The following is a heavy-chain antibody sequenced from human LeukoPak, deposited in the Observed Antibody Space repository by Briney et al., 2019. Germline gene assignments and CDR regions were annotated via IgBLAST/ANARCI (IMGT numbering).Heavy chain of an antibody. J-gene: IGHJ4*02. CDR3: AKGARSSSGYTTD. CDR1: GFTFDDYG. D-gene: IGHD3-22*01. V-gene: IGHV3-20*04. Sequence: GGSLRLSCAASGFTFDDYGMSWVRQAPGKGLEWVSGINWNGGSTGYADSVKGRFTISRDNAKNSLFLQMNSLKTEDTAFYYCAKGARSSSGYTTDWGQGILVTVSS. CDR2: INWNGGST.